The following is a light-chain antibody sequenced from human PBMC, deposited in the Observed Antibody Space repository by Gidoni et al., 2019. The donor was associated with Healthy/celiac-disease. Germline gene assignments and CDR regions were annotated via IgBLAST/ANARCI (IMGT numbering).Light chain of an antibody. Sequence: EIVMTLPPATLSVSPGQRATLSCRASQSVSSNLAWYQQKPGQAPRLLIYGASTRATGFPARFSGSGSGTEFTLTISSLQSEDFAVYYCQQYNNWPRTFGQGTKVEIK. V-gene: IGKV3-15*01. CDR2: GAS. CDR3: QQYNNWPRT. CDR1: QSVSSN. J-gene: IGKJ1*01.